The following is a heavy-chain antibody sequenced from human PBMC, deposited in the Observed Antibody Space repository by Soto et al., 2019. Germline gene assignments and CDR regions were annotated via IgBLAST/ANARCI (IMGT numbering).Heavy chain of an antibody. CDR2: INAGNGNT. V-gene: IGHV1-3*01. J-gene: IGHJ6*02. CDR1: GYTFTSYA. Sequence: ASVKVTCKACGYTFTSYAMHWVRQAPGQRLEWMGWINAGNGNTKYSQKFQGRVTITRDTSASTAYMELSSLRSEDTAVYYCASGLHGRGWGCYGKDVCGQGTTVTVSS. D-gene: IGHD6-19*01. CDR3: ASGLHGRGWGCYGKDV.